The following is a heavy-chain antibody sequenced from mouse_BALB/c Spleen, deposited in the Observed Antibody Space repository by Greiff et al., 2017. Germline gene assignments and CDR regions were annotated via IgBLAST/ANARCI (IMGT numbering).Heavy chain of an antibody. CDR2: ISSGGSYT. CDR3: AKVTTGCFDV. CDR1: GFTFSSYA. Sequence: EVQGVESGGGLVKPGGSLKLSCAASGFTFSSYAMSWVRQSPEKRLEWVAEISSGGSYTYYPDTVTGRFTISRDNAKNTLYLEMSSLRSEDTAMYYCAKVTTGCFDVWGAGTTVTVSS. D-gene: IGHD2-12*01. V-gene: IGHV5-9-4*01. J-gene: IGHJ1*01.